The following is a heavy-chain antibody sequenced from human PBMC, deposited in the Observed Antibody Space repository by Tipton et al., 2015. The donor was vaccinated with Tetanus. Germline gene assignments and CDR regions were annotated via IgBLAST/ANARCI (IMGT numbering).Heavy chain of an antibody. D-gene: IGHD1-14*01. CDR1: GFTFKSYT. CDR2: IRGSRLTP. Sequence: GSLRLSFEASGFTFKSYTMNWLRQAPGNGLEWVAAIRGSRLTPYYADSVKGRFTISRDNSKNTLSLQLNSLRADDTAIYYCAKGALGVLNLWGKGTTVIVSS. CDR3: AKGALGVLNL. J-gene: IGHJ6*04. V-gene: IGHV3-23*01.